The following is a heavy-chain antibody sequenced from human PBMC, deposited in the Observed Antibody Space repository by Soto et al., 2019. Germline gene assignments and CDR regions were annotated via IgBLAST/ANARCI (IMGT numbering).Heavy chain of an antibody. Sequence: EVQLVESGGGLVQPGGSLRLSCAASGFTFSSHWMSWVRQAPGKGLEWVANIKHDGSETYYVDSVKGRFTISRDNAKNSLYLQMHSLRAEDTAVYSCARDDYNWARDYWGQGTLVTVSS. CDR2: IKHDGSET. CDR3: ARDDYNWARDY. V-gene: IGHV3-7*01. CDR1: GFTFSSHW. D-gene: IGHD4-4*01. J-gene: IGHJ4*02.